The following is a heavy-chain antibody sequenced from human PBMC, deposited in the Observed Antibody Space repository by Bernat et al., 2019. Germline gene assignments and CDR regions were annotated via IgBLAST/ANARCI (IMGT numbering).Heavy chain of an antibody. V-gene: IGHV4-30-4*01. Sequence: QVQLQESGPGLVKPSQTLSLTCTVSGGSISSGDYYWSWIRQPPGKGLEWIGYIYYSGSTYYNPSLKSRVTISVDTSKNQFSLKLSSVTAADTAVYYCARAADYYDSSGYYYGWFDPWGQGTLVTVSS. CDR3: ARAADYYDSSGYYYGWFDP. J-gene: IGHJ5*02. D-gene: IGHD3-22*01. CDR1: GGSISSGDYY. CDR2: IYYSGST.